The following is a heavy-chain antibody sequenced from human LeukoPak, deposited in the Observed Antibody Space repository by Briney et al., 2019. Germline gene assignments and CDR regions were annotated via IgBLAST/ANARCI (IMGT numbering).Heavy chain of an antibody. CDR3: ARDRGTTWPPLPAV. D-gene: IGHD1-7*01. J-gene: IGHJ6*02. Sequence: HWASVKVSCKASGYTFTNYGINWVRQAPGQGLEWMGWISAYNGNTNYAQKLPDRVTMTTGTSTSTTYMELRSLRSDDTAVYYCARDRGTTWPPLPAVWGQGATVTVSS. CDR1: GYTFTNYG. CDR2: ISAYNGNT. V-gene: IGHV1-18*01.